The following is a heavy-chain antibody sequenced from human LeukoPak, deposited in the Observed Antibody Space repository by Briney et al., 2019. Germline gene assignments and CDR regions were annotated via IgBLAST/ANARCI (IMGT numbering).Heavy chain of an antibody. CDR2: IYYSGST. CDR1: GGSISSYY. D-gene: IGHD3-22*01. V-gene: IGHV4-59*01. CDR3: ARGGDLDDRDAFDI. Sequence: PSETLSLTCTVSGGSISSYYWSWIRQPPGKGLEWIGYIYYSGSTNYNPSLKSRVTISVDTSKNQFSLKLSSVTAADTAVYYCARGGDLDDRDAFDIWGQGTMVTVSS. J-gene: IGHJ3*02.